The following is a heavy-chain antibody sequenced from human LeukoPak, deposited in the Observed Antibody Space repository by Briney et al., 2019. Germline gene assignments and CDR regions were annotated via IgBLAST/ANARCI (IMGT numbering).Heavy chain of an antibody. J-gene: IGHJ3*02. CDR1: GFTFSSYA. V-gene: IGHV3-23*01. CDR2: ISGSGGST. Sequence: GGSLRLSCAASGFTFSSYAMSWVRQAPGKGLEWVSAISGSGGSTYYADSVKGRFTISRDNAKNSLYLQMNSLRAEDTAVYYCARDLHTVLRYFDWLFHDAFDIWGQGTMVTVSS. D-gene: IGHD3-9*01. CDR3: ARDLHTVLRYFDWLFHDAFDI.